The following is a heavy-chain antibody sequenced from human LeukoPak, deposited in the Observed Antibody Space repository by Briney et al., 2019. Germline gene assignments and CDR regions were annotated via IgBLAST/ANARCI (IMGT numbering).Heavy chain of an antibody. CDR2: ISYDGSNK. D-gene: IGHD2-2*01. CDR3: AKDAGSSTSCYHFDY. CDR1: GFTFSSYG. V-gene: IGHV3-30*18. J-gene: IGHJ4*02. Sequence: PGGSLRLSCAASGFTFSSYGMHWVRQAPGKGLEWVAVISYDGSNKYYADSVKGRFTISRDNSKNTLYLQMNSLRAEDTAVYYCAKDAGSSTSCYHFDYWGQGTLVTVSS.